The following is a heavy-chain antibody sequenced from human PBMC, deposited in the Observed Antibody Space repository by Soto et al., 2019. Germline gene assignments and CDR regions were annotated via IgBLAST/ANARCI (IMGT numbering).Heavy chain of an antibody. CDR3: ARERLRGAFDI. CDR1: GFTFSSYG. J-gene: IGHJ3*02. Sequence: GGSLRLSCAASGFTFSSYGMHWVRQAPGKGLEWVAVIWYDGSNKYYADSVKGRFTISRDNSKNTLYLQMNSLRAEDMAVYYCARERLRGAFDIWGQGTMVTVSS. D-gene: IGHD5-12*01. CDR2: IWYDGSNK. V-gene: IGHV3-33*01.